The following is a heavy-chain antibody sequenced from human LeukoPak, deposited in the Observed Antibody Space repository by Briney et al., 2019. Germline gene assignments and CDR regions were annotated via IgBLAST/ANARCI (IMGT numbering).Heavy chain of an antibody. CDR3: AKAGAVVVVVAKYFDY. J-gene: IGHJ4*02. V-gene: IGHV3-23*01. CDR1: GFTFNSYA. D-gene: IGHD2-15*01. CDR2: ISGSDGSA. Sequence: GGSLRLSCSASGFTFNSYAMSWVRQAPGKGLEWVSIISGSDGSAYYADSVKGRFTISRDNSKNTLYLQMNSLRAEDTAVYYCAKAGAVVVVVAKYFDYWGQGTLVTVSS.